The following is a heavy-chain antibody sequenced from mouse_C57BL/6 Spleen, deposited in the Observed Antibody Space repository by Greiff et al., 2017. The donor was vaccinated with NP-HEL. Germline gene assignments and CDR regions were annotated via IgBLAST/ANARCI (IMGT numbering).Heavy chain of an antibody. V-gene: IGHV1-69*01. CDR3: ARHDYDEAY. J-gene: IGHJ3*01. CDR2: IDPSDSYT. Sequence: QVQLQQPGAELVMPGASVKLSCKASGYTFTSYWMHWVKQRPGQGLEWIGEIDPSDSYTNYNQKFKGKSTLTVDKSSSTAYMQLSSLTSEDSAVYYCARHDYDEAYWGQGTLVTVSA. CDR1: GYTFTSYW. D-gene: IGHD2-4*01.